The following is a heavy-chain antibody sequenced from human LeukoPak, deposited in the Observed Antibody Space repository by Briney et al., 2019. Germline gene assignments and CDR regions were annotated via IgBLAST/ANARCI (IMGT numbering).Heavy chain of an antibody. V-gene: IGHV1-69*13. D-gene: IGHD3-3*01. J-gene: IGHJ5*02. CDR1: GGTFSRFT. CDR3: ARGPYXDFWXXPSWFDP. CDR2: IIPIFGTA. Sequence: SVKVSCKASGGTFSRFTISWVRQAPGQGLEWMGGIIPIFGTANYAQKFQGRVTITADESTSTAYMELSSLRSEDTAVYYCARGPYXDFWXXPSWFDPWGXGTXVXVSS.